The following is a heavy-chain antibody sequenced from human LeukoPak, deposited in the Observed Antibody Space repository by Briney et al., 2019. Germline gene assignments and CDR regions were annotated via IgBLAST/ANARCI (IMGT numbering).Heavy chain of an antibody. Sequence: SETLSLTCTVSGASFSSSTYCWGWIRQPPGKGLEWIGSIYYSGSTYYNPSLKSRVTMSVDTSKNQFSLKLSSVTAADTAVYYCARHAGGIAAAGTRPFDYWGQGTLVTVSS. CDR1: GASFSSSTYC. D-gene: IGHD6-13*01. CDR2: IYYSGST. V-gene: IGHV4-39*01. J-gene: IGHJ4*02. CDR3: ARHAGGIAAAGTRPFDY.